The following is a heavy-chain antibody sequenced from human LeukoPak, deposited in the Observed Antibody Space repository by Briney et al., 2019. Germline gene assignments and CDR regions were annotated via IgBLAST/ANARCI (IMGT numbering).Heavy chain of an antibody. CDR1: GFTFSDYS. CDR2: ITGSSSTI. J-gene: IGHJ4*02. V-gene: IGHV3-48*02. Sequence: GGSLRLSCVDSGFTFSDYSMNWVRQAPGKGLEWVSYITGSSSTIYYADSVKGRFTISRDNVKKSLYLQLNSLRDEDTAVYYCARSVGHFDYWGQGTLVTVSS. CDR3: ARSVGHFDY. D-gene: IGHD1-26*01.